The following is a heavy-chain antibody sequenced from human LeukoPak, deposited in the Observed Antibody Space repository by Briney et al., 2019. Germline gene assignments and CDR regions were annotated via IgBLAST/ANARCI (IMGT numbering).Heavy chain of an antibody. Sequence: ASVKVSCKASGCTFTSYYMHWVRQAPGQGLEWMGIINPSGGSTSYAQKFQGRVTMTRDTSTSTVYMELSSLRPEDTAVYYCARVIVDYGFDLWGRGTLVTVSS. V-gene: IGHV1-46*01. J-gene: IGHJ2*01. D-gene: IGHD4-17*01. CDR2: INPSGGST. CDR1: GCTFTSYY. CDR3: ARVIVDYGFDL.